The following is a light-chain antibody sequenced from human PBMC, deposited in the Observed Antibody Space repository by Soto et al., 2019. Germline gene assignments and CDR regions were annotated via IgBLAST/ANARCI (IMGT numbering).Light chain of an antibody. J-gene: IGKJ1*01. CDR2: YMS. V-gene: IGKV3-11*01. Sequence: VLTQSHNPLSXXTGETAILXXRASQYVGSRLAWYQHKPGQANRLLIYYMSKRATGITDRLSGSGSGTDFTLTITSQALGHFAIYYCRQRQRFPRTLCEGT. CDR1: QYVGSR. CDR3: RQRQRFPRT.